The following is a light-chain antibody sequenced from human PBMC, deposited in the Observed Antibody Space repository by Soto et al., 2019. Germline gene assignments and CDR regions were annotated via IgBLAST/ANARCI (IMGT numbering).Light chain of an antibody. CDR3: SSYTSSITPYV. V-gene: IGLV2-14*01. CDR2: GVS. J-gene: IGLJ1*01. Sequence: QSVLTQPASVSGSPGQSITISCTVTITDIGAYNYVSWYQQHPGKAPKLLIYGVSSRPSGASNRFSGSKSGNAAYLTISGLQADDEAEYYCSSYTSSITPYVFGTGTKVTVL. CDR1: ITDIGAYNY.